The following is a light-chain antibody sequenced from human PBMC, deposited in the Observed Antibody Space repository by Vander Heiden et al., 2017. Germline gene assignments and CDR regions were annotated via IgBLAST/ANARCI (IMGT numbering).Light chain of an antibody. J-gene: IGKJ4*01. V-gene: IGKV3-20*01. CDR1: KNVISNY. CDR2: GAS. Sequence: EIVLTQSPGTLSVSPGESTTLSCRASKNVISNYLAWYQQKPGQAPRLLIYGASHRATGIPDRFSDSGSGTDFALTISRVEPEDFVVYYCQQYGSSPRTFGGGTKMEIK. CDR3: QQYGSSPRT.